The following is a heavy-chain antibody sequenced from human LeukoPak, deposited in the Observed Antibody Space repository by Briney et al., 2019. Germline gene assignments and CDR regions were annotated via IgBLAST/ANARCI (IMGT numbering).Heavy chain of an antibody. D-gene: IGHD3-10*01. CDR1: GYTFTSYY. J-gene: IGHJ4*02. V-gene: IGHV1-46*01. Sequence: ASVKLSCKSSGYTFTSYYMHWVRQAAGQGLEWMGIINPSGGSTSYAQKFQGRVTITSDTSTGTVYMELSSLRSEDTAVYYCVRDTKKTEAGRYDYWGQGTLVTVSS. CDR2: INPSGGST. CDR3: VRDTKKTEAGRYDY.